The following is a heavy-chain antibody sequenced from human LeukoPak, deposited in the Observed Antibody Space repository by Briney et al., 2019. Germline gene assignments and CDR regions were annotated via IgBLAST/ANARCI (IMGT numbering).Heavy chain of an antibody. Sequence: GGSLRLSCAASGFTFSDYYMSWIRQAPGKGLEWVSYISSSGSTIYYADSVKGRFTISRDNAKNSLYLQMNSLRAEDTAVYYCAKDDAWGRYPHLGQGTLVTVSS. J-gene: IGHJ1*01. CDR3: AKDDAWGRYPH. V-gene: IGHV3-11*01. CDR1: GFTFSDYY. CDR2: ISSSGSTI. D-gene: IGHD3-16*01.